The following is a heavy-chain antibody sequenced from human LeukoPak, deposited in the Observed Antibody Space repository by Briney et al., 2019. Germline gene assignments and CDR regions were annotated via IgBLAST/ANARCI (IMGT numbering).Heavy chain of an antibody. J-gene: IGHJ6*03. CDR1: GYSISSGYY. V-gene: IGHV4-38-2*01. CDR2: MYHSGST. Sequence: ASETLSLTCAVSGYSISSGYYWAWIRQPPGKGLEWIGSMYHSGSTNYNPSLKSRVTISVDTSKNQFSLKLSSVTAADTAVYYCARRPDYGDYTYYYYYMDVWGKGTTVTISS. CDR3: ARRPDYGDYTYYYYYMDV. D-gene: IGHD4-17*01.